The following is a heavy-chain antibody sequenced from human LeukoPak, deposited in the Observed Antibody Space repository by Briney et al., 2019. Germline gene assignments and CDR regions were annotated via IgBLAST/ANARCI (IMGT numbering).Heavy chain of an antibody. J-gene: IGHJ4*02. V-gene: IGHV3-23*01. Sequence: GGSLRLSCAASGFTFSSYAMSWVRQAPGKGLEWVSAISGSGGSTYYADSVKGRFTISRDNSKNTLYLQMNSLRAEDTAVYYCAKDFPDIAMVTCYFDYWGQGTLVTVSS. CDR2: ISGSGGST. CDR1: GFTFSSYA. CDR3: AKDFPDIAMVTCYFDY. D-gene: IGHD5-18*01.